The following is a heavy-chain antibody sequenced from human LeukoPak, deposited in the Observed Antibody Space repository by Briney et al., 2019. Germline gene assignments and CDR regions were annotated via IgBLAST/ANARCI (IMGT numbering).Heavy chain of an antibody. CDR2: IYYSGST. D-gene: IGHD2-15*01. V-gene: IGHV4-39*01. CDR3: ARVVGPSYFDY. CDR1: GGSISSSSYY. Sequence: PSETLSLTCTVSGGSISSSSYYWGWIRQPPGKGLEWIGSIYYSGSTYYNPSLKSRVTISVDTSKNQFSLKLSSVTAADTAVYYCARVVGPSYFDYWGQGTLVTVSS. J-gene: IGHJ4*02.